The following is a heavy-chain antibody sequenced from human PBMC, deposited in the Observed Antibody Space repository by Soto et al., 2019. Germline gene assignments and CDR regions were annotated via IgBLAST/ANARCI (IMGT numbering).Heavy chain of an antibody. CDR3: ARNHGQGSAI. CDR1: GFTFSSST. V-gene: IGHV3-21*01. Sequence: GGSLRLSCVASGFTFSSSTMSWVRQAPGKGLEWVSAISSSSSYIYYADSLKGRFSISRDNAKNSLYLQMHSLRAEDTALYYCARNHGQGSAIWGQGCLVSVSS. J-gene: IGHJ4*02. D-gene: IGHD2-2*01. CDR2: ISSSSSYI.